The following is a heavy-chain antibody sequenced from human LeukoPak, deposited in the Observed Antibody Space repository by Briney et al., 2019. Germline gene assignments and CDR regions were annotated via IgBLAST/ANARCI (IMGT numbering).Heavy chain of an antibody. V-gene: IGHV3-21*01. J-gene: IGHJ6*03. Sequence: GGSLRLSCAASGFTFSSYAMSWVRQAPGKGLEWVSSVSNSGDYIYYADSVKGRFTISRDNAKNSLYLQMNSLRAEDTAVYYCARYGRVVVAAHYYYYYMDVWGKGTTVTISS. D-gene: IGHD2-15*01. CDR1: GFTFSSYA. CDR3: ARYGRVVVAAHYYYYYMDV. CDR2: VSNSGDYI.